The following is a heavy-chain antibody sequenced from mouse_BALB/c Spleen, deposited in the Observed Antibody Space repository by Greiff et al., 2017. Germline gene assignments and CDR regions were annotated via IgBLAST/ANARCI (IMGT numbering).Heavy chain of an antibody. Sequence: EVQLQQSGAELVKPGASVKLSCTASGFNIKDTYMHWVKQRPEQGLEWIGRIDPANGNTKYDPKFQGKATITADTSSNTAYLQLSSLTSEDTAVYYCARGDYDGSSYGYFDYWGQGTTLTVSS. CDR2: IDPANGNT. D-gene: IGHD1-1*01. CDR3: ARGDYDGSSYGYFDY. CDR1: GFNIKDTY. J-gene: IGHJ2*01. V-gene: IGHV14-3*02.